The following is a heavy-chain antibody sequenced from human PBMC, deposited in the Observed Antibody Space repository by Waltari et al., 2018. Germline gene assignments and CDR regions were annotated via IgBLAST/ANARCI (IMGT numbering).Heavy chain of an antibody. CDR3: ARVQGQGVDYGDYVYAFDI. CDR2: IYYSGST. CDR1: GGSISSSSYY. Sequence: QLQLQESGPGLVKPSETLSLTCTVSGGSISSSSYYWGWIRQPPGKGLEWIVSIYYSGSTYYNPSLKSRVTISVDTSKNQFSLKLSSVTAADTAVYYCARVQGQGVDYGDYVYAFDIWGQGTMVTVSS. D-gene: IGHD4-17*01. J-gene: IGHJ3*02. V-gene: IGHV4-39*07.